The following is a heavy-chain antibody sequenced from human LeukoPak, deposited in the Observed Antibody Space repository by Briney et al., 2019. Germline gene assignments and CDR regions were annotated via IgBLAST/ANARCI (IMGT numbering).Heavy chain of an antibody. Sequence: GGSLRLSCAASGFTFTSYAMSWVRQAPGKGLEWVAGINGGGTSTYSADSVKGRFTISRDNSKNTLYLQMNSLRAEDTAVYYCARDLYYDSSGHYYPPHYRGQGTLVTVSS. CDR2: INGGGTST. CDR3: ARDLYYDSSGHYYPPHY. CDR1: GFTFTSYA. V-gene: IGHV3-23*01. J-gene: IGHJ4*02. D-gene: IGHD3-22*01.